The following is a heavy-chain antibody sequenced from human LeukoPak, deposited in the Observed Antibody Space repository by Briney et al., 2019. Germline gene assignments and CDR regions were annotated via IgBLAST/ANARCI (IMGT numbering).Heavy chain of an antibody. J-gene: IGHJ3*02. CDR3: AIPTSGRSTSVRGAFDI. V-gene: IGHV3-74*01. D-gene: IGHD2-2*01. Sequence: GGSLRLSCAASGFTFSSYWMHWVRQAPGKGLVWVSRINTDGSSTSYADSVKGRFTISRDNSKNTLYLQMNSLRAEDTAVYYCAIPTSGRSTSVRGAFDIWGQGTMVTVSS. CDR2: INTDGSST. CDR1: GFTFSSYW.